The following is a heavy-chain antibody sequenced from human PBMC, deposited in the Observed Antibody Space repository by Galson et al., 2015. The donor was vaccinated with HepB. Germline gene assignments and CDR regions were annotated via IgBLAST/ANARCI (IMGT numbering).Heavy chain of an antibody. CDR2: IFYSGTT. J-gene: IGHJ1*01. CDR1: GGSISSYS. CDR3: ARGHSSAWYGLSYLQY. Sequence: SETLSLTCSVSGGSISSYSWNWIRQPPGKGLEWIGSIFYSGTTNYNPSLKSRVTISEDTPNNQFSLRLSSVTAADTAVYYCARGHSSAWYGLSYLQYWGRGTLVTVSS. V-gene: IGHV4-59*01. D-gene: IGHD6-13*01.